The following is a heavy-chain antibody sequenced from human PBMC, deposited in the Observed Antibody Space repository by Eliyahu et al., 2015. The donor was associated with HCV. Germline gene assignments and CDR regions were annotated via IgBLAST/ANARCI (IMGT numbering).Heavy chain of an antibody. D-gene: IGHD1-26*01. V-gene: IGHV3-15*07. J-gene: IGHJ4*02. CDR1: GFTFXNAX. Sequence: EVQLVESGGGLVKPGGSLRLSCAASGFTFXNAXMNWVRQAPGKGLEWVGRIKSKTDGGTTDYAAPVKGRFTISRDDSKNTLYLQMNSLKTEDTAVYYCTTDHPLREGALPFDYWGQGTLVTVSS. CDR2: IKSKTDGGTT. CDR3: TTDHPLREGALPFDY.